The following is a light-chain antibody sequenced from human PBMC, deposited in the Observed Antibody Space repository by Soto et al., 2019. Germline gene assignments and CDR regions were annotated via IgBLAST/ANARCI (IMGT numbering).Light chain of an antibody. Sequence: DIQMTQSPSSLSASVGDRVTITCRASQNIIRYLNWYQQKPGKAPKVLIYDVSTLESGVPSRFSGSGSGTDFTLAISSLQPEDFATFYCQQTYSMPRTFGGGTKVDIK. CDR2: DVS. CDR3: QQTYSMPRT. J-gene: IGKJ4*01. CDR1: QNIIRY. V-gene: IGKV1-39*01.